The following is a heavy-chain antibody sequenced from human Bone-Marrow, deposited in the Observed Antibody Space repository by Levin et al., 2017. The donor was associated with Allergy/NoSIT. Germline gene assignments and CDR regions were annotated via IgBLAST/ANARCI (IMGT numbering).Heavy chain of an antibody. Sequence: SETLSLTCSVSGGSLRSSSYYWTWFRQHPGKDLEWIGNVYYSGSTYYNPSLKSRVRISVDTSKNQFSLRLSSVAAADPAVYFCARNWDESHNGNGNYFDSWGQGILVTVSS. CDR3: ARNWDESHNGNGNYFDS. V-gene: IGHV4-31*02. CDR2: VYYSGST. D-gene: IGHD1-1*01. CDR1: GGSLRSSSYY. J-gene: IGHJ4*02.